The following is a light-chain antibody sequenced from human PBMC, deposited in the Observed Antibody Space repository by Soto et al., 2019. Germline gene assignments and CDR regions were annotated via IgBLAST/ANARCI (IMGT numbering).Light chain of an antibody. V-gene: IGKV1-5*01. CDR2: DAS. CDR3: QQYNSYSPWT. J-gene: IGKJ1*01. CDR1: HYISNY. Sequence: DIQMTQSPSTLSASIGDRVIITCRASHYISNYLAWYQQKLGKAPKLLIYDASTLGSGASSRFSGSGTGTEFTLTISNLQPDDFATYYCQQYNSYSPWTFGQGTEVEV.